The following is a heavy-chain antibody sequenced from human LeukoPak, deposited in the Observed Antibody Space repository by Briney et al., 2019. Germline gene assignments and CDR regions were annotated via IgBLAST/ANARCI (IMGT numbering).Heavy chain of an antibody. CDR1: GFTFSSYS. J-gene: IGHJ2*01. D-gene: IGHD3-22*01. CDR2: ISSSSSYI. CDR3: ARDSTYYYDSSGYPDWYFDL. Sequence: GGSLRLSCAASGFTFSSYSMNWVRQAPGKGLEWVSSISSSSSYIYYADSVKGRFTISRDSAKNSLYLQMNSLRAEDTAVYYCARDSTYYYDSSGYPDWYFDLWGRGTLVTVSS. V-gene: IGHV3-21*01.